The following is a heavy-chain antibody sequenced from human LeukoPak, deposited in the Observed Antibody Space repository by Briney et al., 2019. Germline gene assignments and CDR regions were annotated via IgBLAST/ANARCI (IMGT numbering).Heavy chain of an antibody. J-gene: IGHJ4*02. CDR2: ISSSSSYI. V-gene: IGHV3-21*01. D-gene: IGHD6-13*01. CDR1: GFTFSSYS. CDR3: VVGLIAAAGTLFDY. Sequence: GGSLRPSCAASGFTFSSYSMNWVRQAPGKGLEWVSSISSSSSYIYYADSVKGRFTISRDNAKNSLYLQMNSLRAGDTAVYYCVVGLIAAAGTLFDYWGQGTLVTVSS.